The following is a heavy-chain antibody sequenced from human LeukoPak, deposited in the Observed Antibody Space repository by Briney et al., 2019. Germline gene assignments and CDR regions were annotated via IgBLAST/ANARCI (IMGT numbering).Heavy chain of an antibody. Sequence: ASVKVSCKASGYTFTSYGISWVRQAPGQGLEWMGWISAYNGNTNYAQKLQGRVTMTTDTSTSTAYMELMSLRSDDTAVYYCARVYYDILTGYYDYYYYYMDVWGKGTTVTISS. V-gene: IGHV1-18*01. J-gene: IGHJ6*03. CDR1: GYTFTSYG. D-gene: IGHD3-9*01. CDR3: ARVYYDILTGYYDYYYYYMDV. CDR2: ISAYNGNT.